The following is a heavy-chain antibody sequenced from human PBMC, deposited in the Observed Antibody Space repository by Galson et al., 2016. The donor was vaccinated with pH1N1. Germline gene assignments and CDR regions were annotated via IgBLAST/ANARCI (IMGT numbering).Heavy chain of an antibody. Sequence: ETLSLTCGVHSESFIGYFWTWIRQPPEKGLEWIGEINHSGTTNYNPSLKSRITMSVDTSKKQFSLKMSLVTAADTAFYYWARGRQMFGVFVLNWFDSWGQATLVTVSS. CDR3: ARGRQMFGVFVLNWFDS. CDR2: INHSGTT. J-gene: IGHJ5*01. D-gene: IGHD3-3*01. V-gene: IGHV4-34*01. CDR1: SESFIGYF.